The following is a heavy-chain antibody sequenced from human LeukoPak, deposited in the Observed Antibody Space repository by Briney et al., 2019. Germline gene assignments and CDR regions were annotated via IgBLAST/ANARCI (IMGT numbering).Heavy chain of an antibody. D-gene: IGHD3-16*01. CDR3: ARQGDDY. Sequence: PGGSLRLSCAASGFTVSNNYMNWVRQAPGKGLECVANIKEDGSEKYYVDSVKGRFTISRDNAKNSLYLQMNSLRAEDTAVYYCARQGDDYWGHGTLVTVSS. CDR1: GFTVSNNY. J-gene: IGHJ4*01. V-gene: IGHV3-7*01. CDR2: IKEDGSEK.